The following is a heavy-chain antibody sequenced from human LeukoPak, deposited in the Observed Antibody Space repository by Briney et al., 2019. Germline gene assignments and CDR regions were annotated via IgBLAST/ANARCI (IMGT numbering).Heavy chain of an antibody. Sequence: GSVKVSCKASGYTFTGYYMHWVRQAPGQGLEWMGWINPNSGGTNYAQKFQGRVTMTRDTSISTAYMELSRLRSDDTAVYYCARVGLDIEDAFDIWGQGTMVTVSS. D-gene: IGHD2-15*01. V-gene: IGHV1-2*02. CDR2: INPNSGGT. CDR3: ARVGLDIEDAFDI. CDR1: GYTFTGYY. J-gene: IGHJ3*02.